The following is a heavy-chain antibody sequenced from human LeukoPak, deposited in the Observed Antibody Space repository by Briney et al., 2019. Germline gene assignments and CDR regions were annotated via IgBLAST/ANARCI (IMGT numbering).Heavy chain of an antibody. V-gene: IGHV1-18*01. D-gene: IGHD3-3*01. CDR1: GYTFTSYG. Sequence: ASVKVSCKASGYTFTSYGISWVRQAPGQGLEWMGWISAYNGNTNYAQELQGRVTMTTDTSTSTAYMELRSLRSDDTAVYYCARVVGTPYYDFWSGSYYMDVWGKGTTVTVSS. CDR2: ISAYNGNT. J-gene: IGHJ6*03. CDR3: ARVVGTPYYDFWSGSYYMDV.